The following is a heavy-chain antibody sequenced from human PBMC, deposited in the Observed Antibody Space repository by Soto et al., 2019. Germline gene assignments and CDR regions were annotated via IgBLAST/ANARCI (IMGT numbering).Heavy chain of an antibody. CDR1: GGSVSSGDYF. J-gene: IGHJ5*02. V-gene: IGHV4-30-4*08. CDR3: ARVGVSKIYYAQRIAP. D-gene: IGHD3-10*01. CDR2: VSHIGST. Sequence: SETLSLTCTVSGGSVSSGDYFWTWIRQSPGKGLEWIGYVSHIGSTYYNPSLKSRAKVSLDTSKNQFSLKLTSVTAENTAVFYCARVGVSKIYYAQRIAPWGQEPRLPVPS.